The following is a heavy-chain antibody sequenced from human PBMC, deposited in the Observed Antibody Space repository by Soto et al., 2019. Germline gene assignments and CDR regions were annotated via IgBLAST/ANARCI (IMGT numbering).Heavy chain of an antibody. V-gene: IGHV3-15*01. J-gene: IGHJ4*02. Sequence: AGGSLRLSCAAPGFTFSNAWMSWVRQAPGKGLEWVGRIKSKTDGGTTDYAAPVKGRFTISRDDSKNTLYLQMNSLKTEDTAVYYCTTLYVDIVATTRDYWGQGTLVTVSS. CDR1: GFTFSNAW. CDR2: IKSKTDGGTT. D-gene: IGHD5-12*01. CDR3: TTLYVDIVATTRDY.